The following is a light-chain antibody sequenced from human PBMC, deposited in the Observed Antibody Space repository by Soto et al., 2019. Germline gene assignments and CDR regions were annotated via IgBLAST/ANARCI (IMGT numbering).Light chain of an antibody. CDR3: QQINSFPPT. V-gene: IGKV1-12*01. Sequence: DIQMTQSPSSVSASVGDRVTITCRASRNIKTSLAWYQQRPGKGPELLIYDASTLQSGVPSRISGSGSGTEVTLTISRLQPEDFATFVCQQINSFPPTFGGGTKVTI. J-gene: IGKJ4*01. CDR2: DAS. CDR1: RNIKTS.